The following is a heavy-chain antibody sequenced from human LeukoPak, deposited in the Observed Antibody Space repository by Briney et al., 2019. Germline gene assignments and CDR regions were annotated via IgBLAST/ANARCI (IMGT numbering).Heavy chain of an antibody. V-gene: IGHV1-18*01. J-gene: IGHJ4*02. CDR3: ARGPRYSPDY. Sequence: ASVKVSCKASGYTFTNYGITWVRQAPGQGLEWMGWISAYNGNTNYAQKLQDRVTMTTDTHTSTAYMELRSLRSDDTAVYYCARGPRYSPDYWGQGTLVTVSS. CDR1: GYTFTNYG. CDR2: ISAYNGNT. D-gene: IGHD1-1*01.